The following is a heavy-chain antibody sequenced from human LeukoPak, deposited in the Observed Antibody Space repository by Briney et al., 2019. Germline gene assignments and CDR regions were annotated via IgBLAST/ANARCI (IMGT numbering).Heavy chain of an antibody. CDR3: ARDQHCSGGSCYSANWFDP. J-gene: IGHJ5*02. CDR2: IYYSGST. CDR1: GGSIRRYY. Sequence: SETLSLTCVVSGGSIRRYYWSWIRQPPEKGLEWIGYIYYSGSTNYNPSLKSRVTISVDTSKNQFSLKLSSVTAADTAVYYCARDQHCSGGSCYSANWFDPWGQGTLVTVSS. D-gene: IGHD2-15*01. V-gene: IGHV4-59*01.